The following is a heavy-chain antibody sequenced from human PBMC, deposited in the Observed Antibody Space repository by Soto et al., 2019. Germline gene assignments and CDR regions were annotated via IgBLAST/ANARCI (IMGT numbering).Heavy chain of an antibody. D-gene: IGHD3-3*02. J-gene: IGHJ5*02. CDR2: INHSGST. Sequence: SETLSLTCTVSGGSFSGYYWSWIRQPPGKGLEWIGEINHSGSTNYNPSIKSRVTISVDTSKNQFSLSLRSVTASDTAVYFCVRRGRTSNGDWFDLWGQGILVTVS. CDR3: VRRGRTSNGDWFDL. V-gene: IGHV4-34*01. CDR1: GGSFSGYY.